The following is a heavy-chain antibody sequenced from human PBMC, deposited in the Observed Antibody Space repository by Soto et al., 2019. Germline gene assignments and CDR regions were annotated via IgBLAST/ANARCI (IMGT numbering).Heavy chain of an antibody. D-gene: IGHD4-17*01. CDR2: IYYSGST. CDR3: ARSPEATVTAFDY. V-gene: IGHV4-31*03. Sequence: QVQLQESGPGLVKPSQTLSLTCTVSGGSIRSGGSYWSWIRQHPGTGLEWLGYIYYSGSTYYNPSLKHRVTLSVDTAENQFSLKLSSVTAADTAVYYCARSPEATVTAFDYWGQGTLVTVSS. CDR1: GGSIRSGGSY. J-gene: IGHJ4*02.